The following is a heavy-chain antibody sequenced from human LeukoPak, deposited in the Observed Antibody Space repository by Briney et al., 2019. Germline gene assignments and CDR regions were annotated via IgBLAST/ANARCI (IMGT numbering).Heavy chain of an antibody. CDR2: IGYGGDR. CDR3: ARGNILTGYTY. J-gene: IGHJ4*02. CDR1: GFTFSDYD. V-gene: IGHV3-13*04. Sequence: GGSLRLSCAASGFTFSDYDMHWVRQATGKGLEWVSAIGYGGDRHYSDSVKGRFTISRENAKNSLYLQMDSLGAGDTAVYYCARGNILTGYTYWGQGALLTVSS. D-gene: IGHD3-9*01.